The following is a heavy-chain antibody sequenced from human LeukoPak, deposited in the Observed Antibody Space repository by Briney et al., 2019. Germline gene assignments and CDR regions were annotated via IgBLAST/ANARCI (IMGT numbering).Heavy chain of an antibody. CDR1: GGSISSCY. CDR2: IYYSGST. CDR3: ATSGSYYRVFDY. D-gene: IGHD1-26*01. J-gene: IGHJ4*02. V-gene: IGHV4-59*04. Sequence: SETLSLTCTVSGGSISSCYWTWIRQPPGKGLEWIGYIYYSGSTYYNPSLKSRVTISVDTSKNQFSLKLSSVTAADTAVYYCATSGSYYRVFDYWGQGTLVTVSS.